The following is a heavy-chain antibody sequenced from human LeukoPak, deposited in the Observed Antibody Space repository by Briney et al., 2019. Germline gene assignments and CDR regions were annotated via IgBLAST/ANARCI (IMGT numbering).Heavy chain of an antibody. Sequence: KPSETLSLTCSVSGGSISTATYYWGWIRQPPGKGLEWIGSIYYSGTTLYNPSLKSRVTISVDTSKNQFSLKLSSVTAADTAVYYCARAGSGYYPFDDWGQGTLVTVSS. J-gene: IGHJ4*02. D-gene: IGHD3-22*01. CDR1: GGSISTATYY. V-gene: IGHV4-39*07. CDR2: IYYSGTT. CDR3: ARAGSGYYPFDD.